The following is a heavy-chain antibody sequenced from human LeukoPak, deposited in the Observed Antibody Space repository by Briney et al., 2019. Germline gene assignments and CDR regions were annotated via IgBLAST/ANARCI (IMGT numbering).Heavy chain of an antibody. Sequence: GGSLRLSCAASGFTFSSYWMHWVRQAPGKGLVWVSRINSDGSSTSYADSVKGRFTISRDNAKNTLYLQMNSLRAEDTAVYYCAGDRGYDGGSCYYDYWGQGTLVTVSS. CDR1: GFTFSSYW. V-gene: IGHV3-74*01. CDR2: INSDGSST. J-gene: IGHJ4*02. CDR3: AGDRGYDGGSCYYDY. D-gene: IGHD2-15*01.